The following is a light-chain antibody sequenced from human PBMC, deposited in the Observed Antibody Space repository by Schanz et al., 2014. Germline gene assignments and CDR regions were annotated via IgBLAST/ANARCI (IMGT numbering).Light chain of an antibody. CDR3: SSYRRTAAVAV. CDR2: DVS. J-gene: IGLJ1*01. V-gene: IGLV2-14*03. CDR1: SSDVGGYNY. Sequence: QSALTQPASVSGSPGQSITISCTGTSSDVGGYNYVSWYQQYPGKAPKLMIYDVSNRPSGVSNRFSGSKSGNTASLTISGLQAEDEADYYCSSYRRTAAVAVLGPGTKLTVL.